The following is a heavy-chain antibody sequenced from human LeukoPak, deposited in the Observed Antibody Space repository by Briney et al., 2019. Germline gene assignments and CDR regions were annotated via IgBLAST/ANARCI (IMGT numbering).Heavy chain of an antibody. Sequence: GGSLRPSCAASGFTFGSYAMFWVRQAPGEGPEWVSGISGAGGTTHYAESVEGRFTISRDNSKNILYLQMNNVGGEDTALYYCARGSGIVGAAFLFWGQGTQVSVSS. CDR1: GFTFGSYA. CDR3: ARGSGIVGAAFLF. J-gene: IGHJ4*02. D-gene: IGHD1-26*01. V-gene: IGHV3-23*01. CDR2: ISGAGGTT.